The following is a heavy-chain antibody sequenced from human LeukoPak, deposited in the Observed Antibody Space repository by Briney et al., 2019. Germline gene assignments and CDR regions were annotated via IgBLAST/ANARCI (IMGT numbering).Heavy chain of an antibody. CDR1: GFTFSSYG. D-gene: IGHD3-10*01. CDR2: IWYDGSNK. V-gene: IGHV3-33*06. CDR3: AKGRNYYGSGPLDY. Sequence: PGRSLRLSCAASGFTFSSYGMHWVRQAPGKGLEWVAVIWYDGSNKYYADSVKGRFTISRDNSKNTLYLQMNSLRAEDTAVYYCAKGRNYYGSGPLDYWGQGTLVTVSS. J-gene: IGHJ4*02.